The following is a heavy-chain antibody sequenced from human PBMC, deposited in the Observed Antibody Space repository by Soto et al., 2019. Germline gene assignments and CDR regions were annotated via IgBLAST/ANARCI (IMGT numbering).Heavy chain of an antibody. CDR3: AKRSLGGGGNPLDY. CDR1: GFTFSSYG. V-gene: IGHV3-30*18. J-gene: IGHJ4*02. Sequence: GGSLRLSCAASGFTFSSYGMHWVRQAPGKGLEWVAVISYDGSNKYYADSVKGRFTISRDNSKNTLYLQMNSLRAEDTAVYYCAKRSLGGGGNPLDYWGQGTLVTVSS. D-gene: IGHD2-15*01. CDR2: ISYDGSNK.